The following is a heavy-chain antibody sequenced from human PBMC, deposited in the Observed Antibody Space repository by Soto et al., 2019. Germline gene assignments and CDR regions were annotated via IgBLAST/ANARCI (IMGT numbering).Heavy chain of an antibody. CDR1: GGTFSSYA. J-gene: IGHJ6*02. Sequence: QVQLVQSGAEVQKPGSSVKVSCKASGGTFSSYAISWVRQAPVQGLEWMGGLIPIFGTANYAQKFQGRVTITADESPRTAYMELSSLRSEDTAVYYCATHPYGVVIARDYYYYGMDVWGQGTTVTVSS. CDR2: LIPIFGTA. V-gene: IGHV1-69*01. CDR3: ATHPYGVVIARDYYYYGMDV. D-gene: IGHD3-3*01.